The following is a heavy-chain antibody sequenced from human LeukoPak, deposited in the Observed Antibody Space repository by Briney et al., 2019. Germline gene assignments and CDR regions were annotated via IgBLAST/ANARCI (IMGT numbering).Heavy chain of an antibody. D-gene: IGHD3-3*01. Sequence: CRSLRLSCAASGFTFDDYAMHWVRQAPGKGLEWVSGISWNSGSVGYADSVKGRFTISRDNAKNSLYLQMNSLRAEDMALYYCAKGYYDFWSGGSIDYWGQGTLVTVSS. CDR3: AKGYYDFWSGGSIDY. CDR2: ISWNSGSV. V-gene: IGHV3-9*03. CDR1: GFTFDDYA. J-gene: IGHJ4*02.